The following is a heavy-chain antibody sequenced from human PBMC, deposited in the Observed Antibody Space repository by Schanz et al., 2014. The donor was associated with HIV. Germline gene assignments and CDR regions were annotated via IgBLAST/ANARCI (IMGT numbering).Heavy chain of an antibody. D-gene: IGHD1-20*01. V-gene: IGHV3-48*01. CDR1: GFTFRHAW. CDR3: ARGEAITYYYHYYGMDV. Sequence: EVHLSESGGGLVQPGGSLRISCAASGFTFRHAWMSWVRQAPGKGLEWVSYISASSGTKNYADSVKGRFTISRDNSKKTLYLQMNSLRAEDTAVYYCARGEAITYYYHYYGMDVWGQGTTVTVSS. J-gene: IGHJ6*02. CDR2: ISASSGTK.